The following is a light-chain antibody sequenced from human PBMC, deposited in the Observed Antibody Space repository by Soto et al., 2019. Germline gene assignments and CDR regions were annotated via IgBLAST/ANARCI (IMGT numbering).Light chain of an antibody. V-gene: IGKV1-27*01. CDR1: HVISNY. Sequence: DIQMTQSPSSLSASVGGRVTITCRASHVISNYLAWYQQKPGKVPKLLIYAASTLQSGVPSRFSGSGSGTDFTLTISSLQPEDVATYYCQNQGTFGQGTKVDI. J-gene: IGKJ1*01. CDR3: QNQGT. CDR2: AAS.